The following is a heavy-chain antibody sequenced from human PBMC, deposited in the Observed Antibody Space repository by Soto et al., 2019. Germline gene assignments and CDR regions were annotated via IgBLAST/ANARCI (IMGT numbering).Heavy chain of an antibody. CDR1: GGTFTNYA. CDR2: IIPVFGTP. CDR3: ARERSVGYCITTTCPKPFYYYAMDV. Sequence: QVQLVQSGAEVKKPGSSLKVSCKASGGTFTNYAFSWVRQAPGQGLEWMGGIIPVFGTPDYAQTFQGRVTITEDESTRTASMELSSLRSDDTALYYCARERSVGYCITTTCPKPFYYYAMDVWGQGTTVTVSS. J-gene: IGHJ6*02. D-gene: IGHD2-2*01. V-gene: IGHV1-69*12.